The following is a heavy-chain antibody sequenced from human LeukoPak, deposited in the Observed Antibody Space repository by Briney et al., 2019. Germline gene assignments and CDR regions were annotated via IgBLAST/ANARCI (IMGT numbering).Heavy chain of an antibody. Sequence: GGSLRLSCAASGFTFSSYVMSWVRQAPGKGLEWVSSISNSGGSTYYADSVKGRFTISRDNSKNTLYLQMNSLRAEDTAVYYCAKGVSSWSMYGMDVWGQGTTVTVSS. D-gene: IGHD6-13*01. CDR1: GFTFSSYV. CDR2: ISNSGGST. V-gene: IGHV3-23*01. CDR3: AKGVSSWSMYGMDV. J-gene: IGHJ6*02.